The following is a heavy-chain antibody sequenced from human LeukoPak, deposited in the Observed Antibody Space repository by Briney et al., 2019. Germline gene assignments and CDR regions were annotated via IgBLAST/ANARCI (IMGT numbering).Heavy chain of an antibody. Sequence: RGESLKISCKGSGYSFTNYWIGWVRQMPGKGLEWMGIIYPGDSDTRYSPSFQGQVTISADRSINTAYLQWSSLKASDTAMYYCATSQKQKGYAYGAAQFDYWGQGTLVSVSS. J-gene: IGHJ4*02. V-gene: IGHV5-51*01. CDR3: ATSQKQKGYAYGAAQFDY. CDR2: IYPGDSDT. D-gene: IGHD5-18*01. CDR1: GYSFTNYW.